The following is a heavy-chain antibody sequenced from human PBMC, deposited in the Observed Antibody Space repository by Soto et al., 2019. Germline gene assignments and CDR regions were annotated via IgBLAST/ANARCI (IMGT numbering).Heavy chain of an antibody. D-gene: IGHD3-9*01. V-gene: IGHV3-23*01. CDR1: GFTFGSYA. CDR2: ISASGGGT. CDR3: AKGDDILTGYLDY. Sequence: EVQLLESGGGLVQPGGSLRLSCAASGFTFGSYAMSWVRQAPGKGLEWVSAISASGGGTYYADSVKGRFTISRDNSKNTLYRQMNSLRAEDTAVYYCAKGDDILTGYLDYWGQGTLVTVSS. J-gene: IGHJ4*02.